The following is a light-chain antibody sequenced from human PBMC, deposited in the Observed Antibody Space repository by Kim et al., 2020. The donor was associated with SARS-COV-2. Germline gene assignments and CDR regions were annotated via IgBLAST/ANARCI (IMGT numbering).Light chain of an antibody. J-gene: IGKJ4*01. CDR1: QSVSIY. Sequence: SPGERSTLSCKASQSVSIYLAWYQQKPGQAPMLLIYDASNRATGIPARFSCSGSGTDFTLTISSLEPEDFAVYYCQQRSNWPRLTYGGGTKVDIK. CDR3: QQRSNWPRLT. V-gene: IGKV3-11*01. CDR2: DAS.